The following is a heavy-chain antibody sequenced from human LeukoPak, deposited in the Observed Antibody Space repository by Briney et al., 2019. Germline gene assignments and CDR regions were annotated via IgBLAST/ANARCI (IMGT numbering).Heavy chain of an antibody. J-gene: IGHJ4*02. V-gene: IGHV3-30*02. D-gene: IGHD6-13*01. CDR1: GFTFSNYG. Sequence: GGSLRLSCAPSGFTFSNYGMHWVRQAPGKGLEWVAFIRYDGSNKYYADSVKGRFTISRDNSKNTLYLQMNSLRAEDTAVYYCARGGSSWYLPPYYFDYWGQGTLVTVSS. CDR3: ARGGSSWYLPPYYFDY. CDR2: IRYDGSNK.